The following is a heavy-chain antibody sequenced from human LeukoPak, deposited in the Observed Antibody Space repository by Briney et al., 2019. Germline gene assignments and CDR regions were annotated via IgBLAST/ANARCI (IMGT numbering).Heavy chain of an antibody. CDR1: GGFISSSSYY. D-gene: IGHD3-22*01. CDR2: IYYSGST. Sequence: SETLSLTCTVSGGFISSSSYYWGWIRQPPGKGLEWIGSIYYSGSTYYNPSLKSRVTISVDTSKNQFSLKLSSVTAADTAVYYCAVVITGYWGQGTLVTVSS. J-gene: IGHJ4*02. CDR3: AVVITGY. V-gene: IGHV4-39*07.